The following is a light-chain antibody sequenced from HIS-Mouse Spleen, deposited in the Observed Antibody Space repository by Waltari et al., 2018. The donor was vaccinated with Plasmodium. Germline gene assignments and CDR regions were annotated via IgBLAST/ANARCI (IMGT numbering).Light chain of an antibody. J-gene: IGKJ5*01. Sequence: ELVLTPSPGTLSLSPGERATLSCRASQSVSSSYLAWYQQKPGQAPGPLILGASSRATGIPDRFSGSGSGTDVTLTISRLEPEDFAVYYCQQYGSSPITFGQGTRLEIK. CDR3: QQYGSSPIT. CDR1: QSVSSSY. V-gene: IGKV3-20*01. CDR2: GAS.